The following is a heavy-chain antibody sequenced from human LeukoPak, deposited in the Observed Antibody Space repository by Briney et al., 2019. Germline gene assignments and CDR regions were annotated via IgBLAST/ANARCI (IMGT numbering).Heavy chain of an antibody. V-gene: IGHV3-30*03. CDR3: ARDGDTAMVRDYYYYYMDV. CDR2: ISYDGSNK. CDR1: GFTFSSYG. D-gene: IGHD5-18*01. J-gene: IGHJ6*03. Sequence: PGGSLRLSCAASGFTFSSYGMHWVRQAPGKGLEWVAVISYDGSNKYYADSVKGRFTISRDNAKNSLYLQMNSLRAEDTAVYYCARDGDTAMVRDYYYYYMDVWGKGTTVTVSS.